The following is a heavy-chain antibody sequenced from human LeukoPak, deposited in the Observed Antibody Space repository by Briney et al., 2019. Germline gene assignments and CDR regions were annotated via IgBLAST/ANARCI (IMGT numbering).Heavy chain of an antibody. V-gene: IGHV3-33*01. CDR2: IWYDGSNK. D-gene: IGHD3-22*01. CDR3: VYDSSGYYWGNYFDY. J-gene: IGHJ4*02. Sequence: GGSLRLSCAASGFTFSSYGMHWVRQAPGKGLEWVAVIWYDGSNKYYADSVKGRFTISRDNSKNTLYLQMNSLRAEDTAVYYCVYDSSGYYWGNYFDYWGQGTLVTVSS. CDR1: GFTFSSYG.